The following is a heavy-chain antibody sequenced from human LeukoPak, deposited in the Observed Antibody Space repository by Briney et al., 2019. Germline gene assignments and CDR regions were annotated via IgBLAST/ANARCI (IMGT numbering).Heavy chain of an antibody. CDR2: ISYDGSNK. Sequence: PGRSLRLSCAASGFTFSSYGMHWVRQAPGKGLEWVAVISYDGSNKYYADSVKGRFTISRDNSKNTLYLQMNSLRAEDTAVYYCAKDAGILGWELDHGTDYFDYWGQGTLVTVSS. D-gene: IGHD1-26*01. CDR1: GFTFSSYG. CDR3: AKDAGILGWELDHGTDYFDY. V-gene: IGHV3-30*18. J-gene: IGHJ4*02.